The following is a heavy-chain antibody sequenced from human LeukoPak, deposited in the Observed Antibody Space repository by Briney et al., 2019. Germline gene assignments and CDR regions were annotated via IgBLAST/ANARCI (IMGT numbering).Heavy chain of an antibody. CDR3: ARDPPLTRITMDNWFDP. D-gene: IGHD3-10*01. CDR1: GGSFSGYY. J-gene: IGHJ5*02. CDR2: INQSGST. Sequence: SETLSLTCAVYGGSFSGYYWSWIRQPPGKGLEWIGEINQSGSTNYNPSLKSRVTISVDTSKNQFSLKLRSVTAADTAVYYCARDPPLTRITMDNWFDPWGQGTLVTVSS. V-gene: IGHV4-34*01.